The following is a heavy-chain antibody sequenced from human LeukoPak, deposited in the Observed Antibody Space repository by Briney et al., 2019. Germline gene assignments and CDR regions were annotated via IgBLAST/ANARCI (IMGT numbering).Heavy chain of an antibody. V-gene: IGHV3-23*01. CDR1: GFTFSSYA. CDR2: VSGNGGSA. CDR3: AKDNSRYSGYDCMDY. J-gene: IGHJ4*02. D-gene: IGHD5-12*01. Sequence: GGSLRLSCAASGFTFSSYATTWVRQAPGKGLEWVSSVSGNGGSAYYADSVKGRFTISRDNSKNTLFLQMSSLRAEDTAVYYCAKDNSRYSGYDCMDYWGQGTLVTVSS.